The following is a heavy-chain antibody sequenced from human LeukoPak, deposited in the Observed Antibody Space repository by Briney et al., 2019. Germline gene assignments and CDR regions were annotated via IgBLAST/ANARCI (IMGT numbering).Heavy chain of an antibody. CDR1: GGSFSGYY. Sequence: KSSETLSLTCAVYGGSFSGYYWSWIRQPPGKGLEWIGEINHSGSTNYNPSLKSRVTISVDTSKNQFSLKLSSVTAADTTVYYCRYVHSWYYFDYWGQGALVTVSS. V-gene: IGHV4-34*01. CDR3: RYVHSWYYFDY. J-gene: IGHJ4*02. D-gene: IGHD3-10*02. CDR2: INHSGST.